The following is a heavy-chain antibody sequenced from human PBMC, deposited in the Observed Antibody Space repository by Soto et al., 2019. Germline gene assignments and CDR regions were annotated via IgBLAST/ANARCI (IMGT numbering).Heavy chain of an antibody. D-gene: IGHD3-9*01. CDR1: GGSISSYY. Sequence: NPSETLSLTCTVSGGSISSYYWSWIRQPPGKGLEWIGYIYYSGSTNYNPSLKSRVTISVDTSKNQFSLKLSSVTAADTAVYYCARIYYYDILTGYNWFDPWGQGTLVTVSS. CDR2: IYYSGST. J-gene: IGHJ5*02. CDR3: ARIYYYDILTGYNWFDP. V-gene: IGHV4-59*01.